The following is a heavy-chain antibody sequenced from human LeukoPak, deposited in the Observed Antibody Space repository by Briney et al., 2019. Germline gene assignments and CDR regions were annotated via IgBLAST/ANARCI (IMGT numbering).Heavy chain of an antibody. J-gene: IGHJ5*02. CDR2: IYYSGST. CDR3: ARKRHGYSSGRSWFDP. V-gene: IGHV4-59*01. D-gene: IGHD6-19*01. CDR1: GGSISSYY. Sequence: SETLSLTCTVSGGSISSYYWSWIRQPPGKGLEWIGYIYYSGSTNYNPSLKSRVTIPVDTSKHQFSLKLSSVTAADTAVYYCARKRHGYSSGRSWFDPWGQGTQVTVSS.